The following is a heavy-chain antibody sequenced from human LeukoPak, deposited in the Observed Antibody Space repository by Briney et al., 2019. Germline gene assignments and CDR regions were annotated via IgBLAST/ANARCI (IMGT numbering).Heavy chain of an antibody. CDR2: MNPNSGNT. D-gene: IGHD6-13*01. V-gene: IGHV1-8*03. Sequence: ASVKVSCKASGYTFTSYDINWVRQATGQGLEWMGWMNPNSGNTGYAQKFQGRVTITRNTSISTAYMELSSLRSEDTAVYYCARGVAAAYPFDYWGQGTLVTVSS. CDR1: GYTFTSYD. CDR3: ARGVAAAYPFDY. J-gene: IGHJ4*02.